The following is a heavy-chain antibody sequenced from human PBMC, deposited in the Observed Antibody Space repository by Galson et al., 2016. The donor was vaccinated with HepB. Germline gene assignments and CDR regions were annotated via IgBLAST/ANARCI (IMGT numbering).Heavy chain of an antibody. J-gene: IGHJ6*03. CDR3: AREGDGYNDYYYMDV. CDR1: GLTFSMNA. D-gene: IGHD5-24*01. V-gene: IGHV3-30-3*01. CDR2: ILYDGSNK. Sequence: LRLSCAASGLTFSMNAMHWVRQAPGKGPEWVAVILYDGSNKYYADSVKGRFTISRDNSKNTLYLQMNSLRGEDTAVYYCAREGDGYNDYYYMDVWGRGTTVTVSS.